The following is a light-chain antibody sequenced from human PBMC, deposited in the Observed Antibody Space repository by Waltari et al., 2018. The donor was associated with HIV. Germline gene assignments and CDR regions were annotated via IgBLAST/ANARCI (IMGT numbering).Light chain of an antibody. CDR1: NIGNKN. CDR3: QVWDGSSDHPKVV. V-gene: IGLV3-21*02. J-gene: IGLJ2*01. Sequence: SYVLTQPPSVSVAPGQTATITCGGINIGNKNVQWYQQKPGQAPVLVVYDDSDRPSGIPERFSGSNSGNTATLTISRVEVGDEADYYCQVWDGSSDHPKVVLGGGTKLTVL. CDR2: DDS.